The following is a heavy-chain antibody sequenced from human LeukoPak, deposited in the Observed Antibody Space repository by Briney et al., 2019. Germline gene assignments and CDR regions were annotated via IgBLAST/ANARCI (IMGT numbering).Heavy chain of an antibody. V-gene: IGHV1-69*02. CDR1: GGTFSSYT. CDR2: IIPILGIA. Sequence: SVKVSCKASGGTFSSYTISWVRQAPGQGLEWMGRIIPILGIANYAQKFQGRVTITADKSTSTAYMELSSLRSEDTAVYYCVRQREMTDWFDPWGQGTLVTVSS. D-gene: IGHD5-24*01. J-gene: IGHJ5*02. CDR3: VRQREMTDWFDP.